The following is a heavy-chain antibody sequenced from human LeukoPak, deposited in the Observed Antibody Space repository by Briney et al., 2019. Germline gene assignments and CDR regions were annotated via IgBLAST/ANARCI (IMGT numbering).Heavy chain of an antibody. CDR3: ARLGESAVAGLPFDY. J-gene: IGHJ4*02. CDR1: GGSISSYY. Sequence: SESLSLTCTVSGGSISSYYWSWIRQPPGKGLEWIGYIYYSGSTNYNPSLKSRVTISVDTSKNQFSLKLSSVTAADTAVYYCARLGESAVAGLPFDYWGQGTLV. V-gene: IGHV4-59*08. D-gene: IGHD6-19*01. CDR2: IYYSGST.